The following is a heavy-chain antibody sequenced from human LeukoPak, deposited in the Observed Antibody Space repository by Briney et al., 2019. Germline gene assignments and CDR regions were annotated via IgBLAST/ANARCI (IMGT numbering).Heavy chain of an antibody. CDR2: ISATGGTI. J-gene: IGHJ6*02. CDR1: GFTFSSNG. V-gene: IGHV3-48*01. CDR3: ARANTYDSNYYYGMDV. D-gene: IGHD5-12*01. Sequence: PGGSLRLSCAASGFTFSSNGMNWVRQAPGKGLEWASYISATGGTIYYADSVKGRFTISRDNSKNTLYLQMNSLRAEDTAVYYCARANTYDSNYYYGMDVWGQGTTVTVSS.